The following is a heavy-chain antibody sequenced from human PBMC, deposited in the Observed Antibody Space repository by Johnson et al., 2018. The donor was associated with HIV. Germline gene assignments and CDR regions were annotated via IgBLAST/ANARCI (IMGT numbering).Heavy chain of an antibody. CDR3: AKWKYCSGDNCYYEFGVFDDAFDI. J-gene: IGHJ3*02. CDR1: GFMLNSHG. CDR2: ISWNSDTI. Sequence: VQLVESGGGLVQPGRSLRLSCAASGFMLNSHGMHWVRQVSKKGLEWVAGISWNSDTIGYADSVKGRFTISRDNAKNSLYLQMKSLRLEDTAVYYCAKWKYCSGDNCYYEFGVFDDAFDIWGQGTMVTVSS. D-gene: IGHD2-15*01. V-gene: IGHV3-9*01.